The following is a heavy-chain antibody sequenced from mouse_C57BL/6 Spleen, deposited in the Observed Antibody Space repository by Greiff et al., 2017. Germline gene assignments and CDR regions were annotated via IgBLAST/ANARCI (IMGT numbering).Heavy chain of an antibody. J-gene: IGHJ1*03. CDR2: INPSSGYT. Sequence: QVQLQQSGAELARPGASVKMSCKASGYTFTSYTMHWVKQRPGQGLEWIGYINPSSGYTKYNQKFKDKATLTADKSSSTAYMQLSSLTSEDSAVYYCAREGPLITTVVATDWYFDVWGTGTTVTVSS. V-gene: IGHV1-4*01. CDR1: GYTFTSYT. CDR3: AREGPLITTVVATDWYFDV. D-gene: IGHD1-1*01.